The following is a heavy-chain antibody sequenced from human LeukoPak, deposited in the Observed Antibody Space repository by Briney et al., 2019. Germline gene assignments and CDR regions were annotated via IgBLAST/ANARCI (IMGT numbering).Heavy chain of an antibody. V-gene: IGHV3-23*01. CDR3: AKGYRYSSSSNYFDY. CDR2: ISGSGGST. D-gene: IGHD6-6*01. Sequence: GGSLRLSCAASGFTFSSYAMSWVRQAPGKGLEWVSAISGSGGSTYYADSVKGRFTISRDNSKNTPYLQMNSLRAEDTAVYYCAKGYRYSSSSNYFDYWGQGTLVTVSS. J-gene: IGHJ4*02. CDR1: GFTFSSYA.